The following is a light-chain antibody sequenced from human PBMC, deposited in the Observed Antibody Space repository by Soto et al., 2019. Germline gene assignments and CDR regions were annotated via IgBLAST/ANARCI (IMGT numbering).Light chain of an antibody. CDR3: QQRCNWLWT. CDR2: DAS. J-gene: IGKJ1*01. Sequence: EIVLTQSPATLSLSPGERATLSCRASQSVRSYLAWYQQKPGQAPRLLIYDASNRATGIPARFSGSGSGTDFTLTISSLEPEDFAVYYCQQRCNWLWTFGQGTKVEIK. V-gene: IGKV3-11*01. CDR1: QSVRSY.